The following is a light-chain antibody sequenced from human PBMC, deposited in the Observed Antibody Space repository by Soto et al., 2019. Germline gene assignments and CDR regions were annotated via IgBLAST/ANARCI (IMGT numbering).Light chain of an antibody. J-gene: IGKJ1*01. V-gene: IGKV3-11*01. CDR3: QQRSDWPPWT. CDR1: QSVGRY. CDR2: DTT. Sequence: EIVLTQSPVTLSLSPGERATLSCRASQSVGRYLAWYQQKAGQAPRLLIYDTTDRATGIPDRFSGSGSGTDFTLTISSLEPEDSAVYYCQQRSDWPPWTFGQGTKVEIK.